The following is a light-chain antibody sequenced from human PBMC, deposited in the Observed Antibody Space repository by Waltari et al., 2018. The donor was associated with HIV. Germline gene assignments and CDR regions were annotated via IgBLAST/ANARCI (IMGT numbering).Light chain of an antibody. V-gene: IGKV2-28*01. CDR1: QSLLHSNGYKY. J-gene: IGKJ2*01. CDR2: LGS. Sequence: TQSPLSLPVTPGEPASISCRSSQSLLHSNGYKYLDWYLQKPGQSPHLLIYLGSNRASGVPDRFSGSGSGTDFTLKITRVEAEDVGVYYCMQALQTPYTFGQGTKLEIK. CDR3: MQALQTPYT.